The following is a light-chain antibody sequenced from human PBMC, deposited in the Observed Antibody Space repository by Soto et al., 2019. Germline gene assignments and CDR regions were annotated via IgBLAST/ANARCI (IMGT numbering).Light chain of an antibody. CDR3: SSYTSNSTLVV. CDR2: GVK. CDR1: SMDGWGDIY. J-gene: IGLJ1*01. Sequence: QSVVTHPATVSGAPVQARTVCCMVTSMDGWGDIYVSLHQQHPGKAPTLMIYGVKNRPSGVSTRFSGSKSVNTASLTISGLRAEDPADYYCSSYTSNSTLVVFGTGTKVTVL. V-gene: IGLV2-14*01.